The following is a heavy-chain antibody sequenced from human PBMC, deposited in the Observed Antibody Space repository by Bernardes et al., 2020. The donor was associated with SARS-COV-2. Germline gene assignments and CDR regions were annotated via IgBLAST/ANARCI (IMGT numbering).Heavy chain of an antibody. V-gene: IGHV3-23*01. CDR1: GFTFSNFA. Sequence: GGSLRLSCAASGFTFSNFAMSWVRQAPGKGLAWVSALSGSGGSAYYADSVKGRFTISRDNSKNTLYLQMNSLRAEDTAVYYCAKGGLHGDYREFEYWGQGTLVTVSS. CDR3: AKGGLHGDYREFEY. J-gene: IGHJ4*02. D-gene: IGHD4-17*01. CDR2: LSGSGGSA.